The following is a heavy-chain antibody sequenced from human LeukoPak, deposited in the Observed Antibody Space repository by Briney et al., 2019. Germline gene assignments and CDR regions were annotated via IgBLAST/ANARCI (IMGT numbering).Heavy chain of an antibody. V-gene: IGHV3-30-3*02. CDR3: AKIAAAGSIDY. CDR2: ISYDGISK. Sequence: QPGRSLRLSCAASGFTFSNYAMHWVRQAPGKGLEWVALISYDGISKFYPDSVKGRFTISRDNSKNTLYLQMNTLRAEDTAVYYCAKIAAAGSIDYWGQGTLVTVSS. CDR1: GFTFSNYA. J-gene: IGHJ4*02. D-gene: IGHD6-13*01.